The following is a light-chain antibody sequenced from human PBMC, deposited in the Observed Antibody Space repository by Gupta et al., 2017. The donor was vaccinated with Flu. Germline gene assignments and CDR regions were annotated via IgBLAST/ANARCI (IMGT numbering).Light chain of an antibody. V-gene: IGKV2-28*01. J-gene: IGKJ4*01. CDR1: QSLLHSNGYNY. CDR3: MQARQTPPT. CDR2: LGS. Sequence: ISCRSSQSLLHSNGYNYLDWYLQKPVQSPQLLIYLGSNRASGVPDRFSGSGSGTDFTLKISRVEAEDVGVYYCMQARQTPPTFGGGTKVEIK.